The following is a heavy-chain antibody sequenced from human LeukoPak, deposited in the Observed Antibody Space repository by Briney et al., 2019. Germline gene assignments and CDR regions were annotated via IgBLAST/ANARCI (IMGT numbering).Heavy chain of an antibody. CDR1: GFTFSAYH. CDR2: ISSDSGTI. CDR3: ARRGPFDY. V-gene: IGHV3-48*02. J-gene: IGHJ4*02. Sequence: GGSLRLSCASSGFTFSAYHMNWVRQAPGKGLEWISFISSDSGTIYYADSVKGRFTISRNNAANSLYLQMNNLRDEDTAVYYCARRGPFDYWGLGTMVTVSS.